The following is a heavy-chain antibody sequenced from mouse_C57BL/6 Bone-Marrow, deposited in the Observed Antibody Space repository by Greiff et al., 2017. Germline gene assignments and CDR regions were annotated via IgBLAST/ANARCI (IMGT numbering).Heavy chain of an antibody. D-gene: IGHD1-1*01. J-gene: IGHJ1*03. CDR3: ARRGGYSRSYGPYWYFDV. V-gene: IGHV5-12*01. CDR2: LSNGGGST. Sequence: EVKLVESGGGLVQPGGSLQLSCAASGFTFSDYYMYWVRQTLEKRLEWVAYLSNGGGSTHYPDTVKGRLTSSRDNAKNTLYLQMRRLKSEDTAMFYSARRGGYSRSYGPYWYFDVWGTGTTVTGSS. CDR1: GFTFSDYY.